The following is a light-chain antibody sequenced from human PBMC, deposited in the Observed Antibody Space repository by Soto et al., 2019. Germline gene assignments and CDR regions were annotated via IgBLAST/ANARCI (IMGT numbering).Light chain of an antibody. Sequence: EIVMTQSPATLSVSPGERATLSCRASQSVSSNLAWYQQKLGQAPRLLIYRASARATGIPARFSGSGSGTEFTLTISGLQSEDLAVYYCQQYDNWPRTFGQGTKVDIK. CDR3: QQYDNWPRT. CDR2: RAS. CDR1: QSVSSN. J-gene: IGKJ1*01. V-gene: IGKV3-15*01.